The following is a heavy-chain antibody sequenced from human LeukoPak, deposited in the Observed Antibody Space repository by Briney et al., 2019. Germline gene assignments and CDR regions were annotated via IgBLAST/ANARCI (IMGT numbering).Heavy chain of an antibody. V-gene: IGHV3-21*01. CDR1: GFTFSTYS. D-gene: IGHD2-2*01. CDR2: ISSSSNNI. J-gene: IGHJ4*02. Sequence: GGSLRLSCAASGFTFSTYSMNWVRQAPGKGLEWVSSISSSSNNINYADSVKGRFTISRDNAMNSVHLQINNLRVEDTAVYYCERRYQRPDYWGQGTLITVSS. CDR3: ERRYQRPDY.